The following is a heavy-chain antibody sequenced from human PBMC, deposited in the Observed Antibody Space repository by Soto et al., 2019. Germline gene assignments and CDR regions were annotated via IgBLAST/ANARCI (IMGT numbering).Heavy chain of an antibody. CDR1: GFTFSSYW. V-gene: IGHV3-23*01. CDR2: ISRSDDGP. J-gene: IGHJ4*02. Sequence: GGSLRLSCAASGFTFSSYWMSWVRQAPGKGLEWVSYISRSDDGPYYADSVKGRFTISRDNSQNTLYLLMNSLRAEDTAVYYCAKNYFFDSWGQGAPVTVSS. CDR3: AKNYFFDS.